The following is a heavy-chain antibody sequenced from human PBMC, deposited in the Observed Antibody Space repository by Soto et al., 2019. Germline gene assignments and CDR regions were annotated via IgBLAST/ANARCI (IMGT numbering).Heavy chain of an antibody. D-gene: IGHD3-16*01. J-gene: IGHJ4*02. Sequence: GGSLRLSCVASGFTFRSYSMNWVRQAPGNGLGLSSYISARRTSIYCADSVQGRFTISGYSAENSLFLQMNSLRGEDSGNYFCVRANYENSIDYWGQGTRVTVSS. CDR2: ISARRTSI. CDR1: GFTFRSYS. V-gene: IGHV3-48*01. CDR3: VRANYENSIDY.